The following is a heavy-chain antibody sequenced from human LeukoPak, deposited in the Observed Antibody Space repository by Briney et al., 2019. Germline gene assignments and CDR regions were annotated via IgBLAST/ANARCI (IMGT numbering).Heavy chain of an antibody. CDR1: GGTFSSYA. Sequence: SVKVSCKASGGTFSSYAISWVRQAPGQGLEWVGGIIPIFGTANYAQKFQVRVTITADESTSTAYMELSSLRSEDTAVYYCASFGRVGWSGEPRYYWYFDLWGRGTLVTVSS. CDR2: IIPIFGTA. J-gene: IGHJ2*01. V-gene: IGHV1-69*13. CDR3: ASFGRVGWSGEPRYYWYFDL. D-gene: IGHD3-3*01.